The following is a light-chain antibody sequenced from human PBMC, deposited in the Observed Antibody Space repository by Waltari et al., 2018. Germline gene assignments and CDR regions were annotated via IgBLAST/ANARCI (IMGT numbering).Light chain of an antibody. Sequence: VMTQSPATLSVSPGERATLSCRASESIKTKLAWYQQKPGQAPRLLIYDASTRASGVPSRFSGSGSGTEFTLTISRLQSDDFVLYYCQQYNRWPPLTFGGGTKVEIK. V-gene: IGKV3D-15*01. CDR2: DAS. J-gene: IGKJ4*01. CDR3: QQYNRWPPLT. CDR1: ESIKTK.